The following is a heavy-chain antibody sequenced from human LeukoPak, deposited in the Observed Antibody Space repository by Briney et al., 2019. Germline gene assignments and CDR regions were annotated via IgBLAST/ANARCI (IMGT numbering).Heavy chain of an antibody. Sequence: GGSLRLSCAASGFTFSSHGINWVRQAPGKGLEWVSGISPSGSISYYADSAKGRFTISRDNSKNTVSLQMNSLRAEDTALYYCARDLDWGAFDAWGQGTLVTVSS. D-gene: IGHD3-9*01. V-gene: IGHV3-23*01. CDR3: ARDLDWGAFDA. J-gene: IGHJ5*02. CDR2: ISPSGSIS. CDR1: GFTFSSHG.